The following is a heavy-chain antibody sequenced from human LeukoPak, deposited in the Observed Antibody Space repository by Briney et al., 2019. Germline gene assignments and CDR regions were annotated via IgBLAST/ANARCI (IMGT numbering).Heavy chain of an antibody. D-gene: IGHD3-9*01. J-gene: IGHJ4*02. CDR3: ATYYDILSGYTFDY. CDR1: GGSISRSNW. V-gene: IGHV4-4*02. Sequence: SGTLSLTCTVSGGSISRSNWWSWVRQPPGKGLEWIGEIHDTGSTNYNPPLKSRVTMSLDKSKNQFSLNLNSVTAADTAVYYCATYYDILSGYTFDYWGQGTLVAVSS. CDR2: IHDTGST.